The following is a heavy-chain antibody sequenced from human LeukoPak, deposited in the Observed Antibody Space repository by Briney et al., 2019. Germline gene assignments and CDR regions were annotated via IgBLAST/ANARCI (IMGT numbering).Heavy chain of an antibody. CDR1: GFTFISYG. Sequence: GGSLRLSCAASGFTFISYGMQWVRQAPGKGLVWVSRINNGGASTSYADSVRGRFTVSRDNGKNTLYLQMNSLRAEDTGVYYCARELPREVTLDYWGQGTLVTVSS. CDR3: ARELPREVTLDY. J-gene: IGHJ4*02. D-gene: IGHD2-21*02. V-gene: IGHV3-74*01. CDR2: INNGGAST.